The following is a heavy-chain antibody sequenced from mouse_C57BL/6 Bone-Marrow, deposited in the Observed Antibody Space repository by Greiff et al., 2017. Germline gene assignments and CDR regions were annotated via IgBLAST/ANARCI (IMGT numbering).Heavy chain of an antibody. Sequence: VQLQQPGAELVKPGASVKLSCKASGYTFTSYWMQWVKQRPGQGLEWIGEIDPSDSYTNYNQKFKGKATLTVDTSSITAYMQLSSLASEDSAVYYCARAGGTGVDYWGQGTTLTVSS. J-gene: IGHJ2*01. D-gene: IGHD3-1*01. CDR1: GYTFTSYW. CDR2: IDPSDSYT. V-gene: IGHV1-50*01. CDR3: ARAGGTGVDY.